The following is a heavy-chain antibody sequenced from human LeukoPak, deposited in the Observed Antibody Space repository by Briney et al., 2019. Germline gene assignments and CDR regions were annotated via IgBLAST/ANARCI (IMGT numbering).Heavy chain of an antibody. CDR3: ARARGSRSGYYYRHDAFDI. V-gene: IGHV1-69*13. Sequence: SVKVSCKASGGTFSSYAISWVRQAPGQGLEWMGGIIPIFGTTNYAQKFQGRVTITADESTSTAYMELSTLRSEDTAVYYCARARGSRSGYYYRHDAFDIWGQGTMVTVSS. J-gene: IGHJ3*02. CDR1: GGTFSSYA. CDR2: IIPIFGTT. D-gene: IGHD3-22*01.